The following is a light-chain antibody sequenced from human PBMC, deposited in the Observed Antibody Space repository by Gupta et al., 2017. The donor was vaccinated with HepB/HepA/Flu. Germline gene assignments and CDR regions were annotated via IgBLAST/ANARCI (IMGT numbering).Light chain of an antibody. CDR3: QQSYSTPQVT. Sequence: DIQMTQSPSSLSASVGDRVTITCRASQSISSYLSWYQQKPGEAPKLLIYAASSLQSGVPSRFSGSGSGTDFTLTISSLQPEDFATYYCQQSYSTPQVTFGGGTKVEIK. V-gene: IGKV1-39*01. J-gene: IGKJ4*01. CDR1: QSISSY. CDR2: AAS.